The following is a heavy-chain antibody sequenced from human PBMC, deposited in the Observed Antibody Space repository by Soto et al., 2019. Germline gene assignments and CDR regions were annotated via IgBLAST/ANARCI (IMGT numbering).Heavy chain of an antibody. CDR2: INAGNGNT. CDR1: GYTFTSYS. J-gene: IGHJ5*02. CDR3: ARAPMGSWFDP. Sequence: ASVKVSCKASGYTFTSYSMNWVRQAPGQRLEWMGWINAGNGNTKYSQKFQGRVTITRDTSASTAYMELSSLRSEDTAVYYCARAPMGSWFDPWGQGTLVTVSS. V-gene: IGHV1-3*01. D-gene: IGHD1-26*01.